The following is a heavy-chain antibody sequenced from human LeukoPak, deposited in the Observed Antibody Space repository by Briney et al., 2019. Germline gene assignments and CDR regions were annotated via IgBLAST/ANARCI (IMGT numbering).Heavy chain of an antibody. CDR2: ISSSSSSTI. Sequence: KAGGSLRLSCAASGFTFSSYSMNWVRQAPGKGLEWVSYISSSSSSTIYYADSVKGRFTISRDNAKNSLYLQMNSLRAEDTAVYYCARSDDYVWGSYPMYYFDYWGQGTLVTVSP. CDR1: GFTFSSYS. J-gene: IGHJ4*02. D-gene: IGHD3-16*02. V-gene: IGHV3-48*01. CDR3: ARSDDYVWGSYPMYYFDY.